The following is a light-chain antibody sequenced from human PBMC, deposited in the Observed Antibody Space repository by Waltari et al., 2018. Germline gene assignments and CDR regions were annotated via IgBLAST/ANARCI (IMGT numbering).Light chain of an antibody. CDR3: KQSYSTPST. CDR1: QNISTH. CDR2: AAS. Sequence: DIQMTQSPSSLSASVGDRVTITCRASQNISTHLTWYKKKPGKAPKRLIYAASSLQSGVPSKFSDSGSGTDFTLTISSLQPEDFATYYCKQSYSTPSTFGQGTKVEIK. J-gene: IGKJ1*01. V-gene: IGKV1-39*01.